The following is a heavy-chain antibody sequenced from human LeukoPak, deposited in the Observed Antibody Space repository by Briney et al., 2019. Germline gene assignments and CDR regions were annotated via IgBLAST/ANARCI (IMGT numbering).Heavy chain of an antibody. Sequence: PSETLSLTCTVSGGSISGYYWGWIRQPPGKGLEWIGGIFHSGSTYYNPSLKSRVTISVDTSNNQFSLKLSSVTAADTAVYYCARRNFAYWYFDLWGRGTLVIVSS. CDR3: ARRNFAYWYFDL. V-gene: IGHV4-38-2*02. CDR1: GGSISGYY. D-gene: IGHD3-3*02. J-gene: IGHJ2*01. CDR2: IFHSGST.